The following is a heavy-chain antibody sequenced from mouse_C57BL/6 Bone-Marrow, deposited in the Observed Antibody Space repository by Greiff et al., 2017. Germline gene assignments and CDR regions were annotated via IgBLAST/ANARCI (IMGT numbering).Heavy chain of an antibody. CDR1: GFTFSDYY. CDR2: ISTGGGRP. Sequence: VKLVESGGGLVQPGGSLKLSCAASGFTFSDYYMYWVRQTPEKRLEWIAYISTGGGRPYYPHPVKGPFTITRHNAKNTLYLQMSRLKSEDTAMYYCARQRYDCSNPMDYWGQGTSVTVSS. D-gene: IGHD2-14*01. J-gene: IGHJ4*01. CDR3: ARQRYDCSNPMDY. V-gene: IGHV5-12*01.